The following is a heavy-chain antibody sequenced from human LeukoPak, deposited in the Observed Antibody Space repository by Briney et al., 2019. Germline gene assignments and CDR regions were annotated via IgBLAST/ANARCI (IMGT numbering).Heavy chain of an antibody. D-gene: IGHD1-1*01. CDR1: GYTFTSYY. CDR3: ARVVGGSVNEPPQPWFDP. V-gene: IGHV1-46*01. J-gene: IGHJ5*02. Sequence: GASVKVSCKASGYTFTSYYMHWVRQAPGQGLEWMGLINPSGGSTSYAQKFQGRVTMTRDTSTSTVYMELSSLRSEDTAVYYCARVVGGSVNEPPQPWFDPWGQGTLVTVSS. CDR2: INPSGGST.